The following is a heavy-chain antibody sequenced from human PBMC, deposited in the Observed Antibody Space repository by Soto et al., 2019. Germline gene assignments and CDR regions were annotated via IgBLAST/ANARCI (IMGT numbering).Heavy chain of an antibody. V-gene: IGHV4-59*08. CDR1: GGSISSYY. J-gene: IGHJ4*02. CDR3: ARHNYGSGSTYFDY. D-gene: IGHD3-10*01. CDR2: IYYSGST. Sequence: SETQSLTSTFSGGSISSYYWSLIRQPPGKGLEWIGYIYYSGSTNYNPSLKSRVTISVDTSKNQFSLKLNSMTAADTAVYYCARHNYGSGSTYFDYWGQGTLVTVSS.